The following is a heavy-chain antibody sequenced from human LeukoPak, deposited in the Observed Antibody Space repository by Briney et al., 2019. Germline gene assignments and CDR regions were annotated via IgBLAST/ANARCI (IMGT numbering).Heavy chain of an antibody. D-gene: IGHD3-22*01. CDR2: ISGSGGST. CDR1: GFTFGSYA. CDR3: AKDRALITMIPFDY. Sequence: GGSLRLSCAASGFTFGSYAMSWVRQAPGKGLEWVSAISGSGGSTYYADSVKGRFTISRDNSKNTLYLQMNSLRAEDTAVYYCAKDRALITMIPFDYWGQGTLVTVSS. J-gene: IGHJ4*02. V-gene: IGHV3-23*01.